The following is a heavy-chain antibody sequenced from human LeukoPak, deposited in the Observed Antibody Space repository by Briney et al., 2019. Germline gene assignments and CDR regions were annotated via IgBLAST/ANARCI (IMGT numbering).Heavy chain of an antibody. CDR3: ARAAYIVDY. D-gene: IGHD2-21*01. V-gene: IGHV4-34*01. J-gene: IGHJ4*02. CDR1: GGSFSGYY. Sequence: SETLSLTCAVYGGSFSGYYWSWIRQPPGKGLEWIGEINHSGSTNYNPSLKSRVTISVDTSKNQFSLKLSSVTAADTAAYYCARAAYIVDYWGQGTLVTVSS. CDR2: INHSGST.